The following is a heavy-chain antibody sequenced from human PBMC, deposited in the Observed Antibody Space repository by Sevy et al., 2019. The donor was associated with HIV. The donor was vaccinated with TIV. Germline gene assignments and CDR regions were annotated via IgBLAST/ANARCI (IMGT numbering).Heavy chain of an antibody. V-gene: IGHV3-74*01. CDR2: INSGGSST. Sequence: GGSLRLSCAASGFTFSSYWMHWVRQAPGKGLVWVSRINSGGSSTSYADSVKGRFTISRDNAKNTLYLQMNSLRAEDTAVYYCARVPSSGYVINYWGQGALVTVSS. D-gene: IGHD3-3*01. CDR3: ARVPSSGYVINY. CDR1: GFTFSSYW. J-gene: IGHJ4*02.